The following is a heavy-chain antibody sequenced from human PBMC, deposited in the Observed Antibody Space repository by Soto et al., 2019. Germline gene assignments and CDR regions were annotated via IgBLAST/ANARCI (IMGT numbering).Heavy chain of an antibody. CDR3: ARGGYYDSSGARNYHYYGMDV. CDR1: GYSVRSSG. D-gene: IGHD3-22*01. J-gene: IGHJ6*02. Sequence: ASVKVSCKASGYSVRSSGITWVRQAPGQGLEWLGWISPYNDDTKYAQRLQGRVTMTTDTSTRTAYMDIRGLRSDDTAIYYCARGGYYDSSGARNYHYYGMDVWGQGTTVTVSS. CDR2: ISPYNDDT. V-gene: IGHV1-18*01.